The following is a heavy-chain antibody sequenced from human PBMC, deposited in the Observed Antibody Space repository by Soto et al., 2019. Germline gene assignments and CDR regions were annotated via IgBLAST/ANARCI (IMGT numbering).Heavy chain of an antibody. CDR2: IFYLGSS. Sequence: SETLSRTCTVSGDSIISSDFCWSWVRQPPGKGLEWIGSIFYLGSSYYNPSLKSRVTMSVDTSKNQFSLRLRSVTAADTALYFCARHSLALRKNNWFDPWGQGIMVTVSS. CDR1: GDSIISSDFC. CDR3: ARHSLALRKNNWFDP. J-gene: IGHJ5*02. V-gene: IGHV4-39*01. D-gene: IGHD3-3*02.